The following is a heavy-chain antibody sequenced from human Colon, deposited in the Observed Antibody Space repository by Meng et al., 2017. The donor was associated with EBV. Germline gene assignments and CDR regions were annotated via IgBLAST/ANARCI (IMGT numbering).Heavy chain of an antibody. V-gene: IGHV4-31*03. CDR3: ARASYGSGSPLGESWFDP. D-gene: IGHD3-10*01. Sequence: QLQESGPGRVKPSQTWSLPRTASGGSISSGGYYWSWIRQHPGKGLEWMGYIHSSGSIYYNPSLRSRLTISVDTSKNQFSLKLSSVTAADTAVYYCARASYGSGSPLGESWFDPWGQGTLVTVSS. J-gene: IGHJ5*02. CDR1: GGSISSGGYY. CDR2: IHSSGSI.